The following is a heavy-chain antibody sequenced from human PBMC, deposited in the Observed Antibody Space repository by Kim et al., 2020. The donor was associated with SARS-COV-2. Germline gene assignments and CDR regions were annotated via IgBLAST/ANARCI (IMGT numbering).Heavy chain of an antibody. D-gene: IGHD1-26*01. CDR3: ASDSRVGAPLGYYHGMDV. CDR2: ISTTGTYI. Sequence: GESLKISCAASGLTFSSYNMNWVRQAPGKGLEWVASISTTGTYIEYADSVKGRFTISRDNAKNSLDLQMNSLRADDTAVYYCASDSRVGAPLGYYHGMDVWGQGTTVTVSS. V-gene: IGHV3-21*01. CDR1: GLTFSSYN. J-gene: IGHJ6*02.